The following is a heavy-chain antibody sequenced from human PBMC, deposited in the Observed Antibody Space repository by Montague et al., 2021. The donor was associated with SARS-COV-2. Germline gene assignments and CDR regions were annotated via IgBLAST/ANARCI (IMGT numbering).Heavy chain of an antibody. Sequence: YSGNTYYSPSLKSRLTLSVDTSKNQFSLKLNSVTATDTALYYCARREYSYGWGDWGQGTLVTVSS. J-gene: IGHJ4*02. CDR3: ARREYSYGWGD. V-gene: IGHV4-39*01. D-gene: IGHD5-18*01. CDR2: YSGNT.